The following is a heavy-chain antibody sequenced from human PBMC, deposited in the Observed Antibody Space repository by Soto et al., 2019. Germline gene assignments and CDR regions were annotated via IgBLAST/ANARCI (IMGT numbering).Heavy chain of an antibody. CDR1: GFTFSSYA. CDR3: ARPGVAAAPDDY. V-gene: IGHV3-23*01. Sequence: SLRLSCAASGFTFSSYAMSWVRQAPGKGLEWVSTISGSGVNTYYADSVKGRFTISRDNSKNTLYLQMNSLRAEDTAMYYCARPGVAAAPDDYWGQGTLVTVSS. J-gene: IGHJ4*02. D-gene: IGHD6-13*01. CDR2: ISGSGVNT.